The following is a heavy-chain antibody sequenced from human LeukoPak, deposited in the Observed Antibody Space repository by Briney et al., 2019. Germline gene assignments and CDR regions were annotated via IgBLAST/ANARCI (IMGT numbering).Heavy chain of an antibody. V-gene: IGHV3-21*01. Sequence: GGSLRLSCAASGFTFSSYSMNWVRQAPGKGLEWVSSISSSSSYIFYADSVKGRFTISRDNAKNSLFLQMISLRAVDTAVYYCASGITIRDLDYWGQGTLVTVSS. CDR1: GFTFSSYS. CDR3: ASGITIRDLDY. J-gene: IGHJ4*02. D-gene: IGHD3-10*01. CDR2: ISSSSSYI.